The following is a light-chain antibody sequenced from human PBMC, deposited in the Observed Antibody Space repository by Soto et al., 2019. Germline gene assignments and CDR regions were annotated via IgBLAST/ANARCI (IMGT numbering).Light chain of an antibody. CDR2: GAS. J-gene: IGKJ4*01. Sequence: EIALTPSPGTLSLSPGERATLSCRASQSVSSSYLAWYQQKPGQAPRLLIYGASSRATGIPDRFSGSGSGTDFTLTISRLEPEDFAVYYCQQYGSSPLTFGGGTKVDI. CDR1: QSVSSSY. V-gene: IGKV3-20*01. CDR3: QQYGSSPLT.